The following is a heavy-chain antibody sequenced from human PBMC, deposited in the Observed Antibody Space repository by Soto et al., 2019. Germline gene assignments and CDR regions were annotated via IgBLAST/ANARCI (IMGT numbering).Heavy chain of an antibody. CDR2: INHSGGT. J-gene: IGHJ4*02. Sequence: QVQLQQWGAGLLKPSETLSLTCAVYGESFSGYFWTWIRQSPGKGLEWIGEINHSGGTYYNPSLKSRVTISVDTSKNQFSLKLTSVTAADTAIYYCARPMTTVIMSLAYWGQGTLVTVSS. CDR3: ARPMTTVIMSLAY. D-gene: IGHD4-17*01. CDR1: GESFSGYF. V-gene: IGHV4-34*01.